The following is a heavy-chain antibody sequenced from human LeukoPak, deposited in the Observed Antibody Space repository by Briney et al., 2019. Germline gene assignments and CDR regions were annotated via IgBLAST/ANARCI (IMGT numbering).Heavy chain of an antibody. J-gene: IGHJ4*02. CDR1: GFTFSSYG. D-gene: IGHD4-23*01. V-gene: IGHV3-30*02. CDR2: IRYDGSNK. Sequence: PGGSLRLSCAASGFTFSSYGMHWVRQAPGKGLEWVAFIRYDGSNKYYADSVKGRFTISRDNSKNTLYLQMNSLRAEDTAVYYCAKDLARWYDYWGQGTLVTVSP. CDR3: AKDLARWYDY.